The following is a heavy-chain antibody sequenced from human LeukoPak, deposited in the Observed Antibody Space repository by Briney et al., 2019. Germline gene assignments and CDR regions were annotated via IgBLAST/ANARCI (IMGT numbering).Heavy chain of an antibody. CDR3: ASRLSITIFGEMDV. V-gene: IGHV3-21*01. J-gene: IGHJ6*04. CDR1: GFTFSSYS. D-gene: IGHD3-3*01. CDR2: ISSSSSYI. Sequence: GGSLRLSCAASGFTFSSYSMNWVRQAPGKGLEWVSSISSSSSYIYYADSVKGRFTISRDNAKNSLYLQMNSLRAEDTAAYYCASRLSITIFGEMDVWGKGTTVTVSS.